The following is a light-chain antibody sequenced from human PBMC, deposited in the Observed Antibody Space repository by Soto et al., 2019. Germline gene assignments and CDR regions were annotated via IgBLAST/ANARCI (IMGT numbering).Light chain of an antibody. CDR1: SSDVGGYKY. V-gene: IGLV2-8*01. CDR2: EVN. Sequence: SALTQPPSASGSPGQSVTISCTGTSSDVGGYKYVSWYQQHPGKAPKLMIYEVNKRPSGVPDRFSGSKSGNTASLTVSGLQAEDEADYYCSSYASSNTFIFGTGTKVTVL. CDR3: SSYASSNTFI. J-gene: IGLJ1*01.